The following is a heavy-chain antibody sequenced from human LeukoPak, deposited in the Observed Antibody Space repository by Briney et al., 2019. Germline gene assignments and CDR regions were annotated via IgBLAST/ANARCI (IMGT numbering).Heavy chain of an antibody. CDR3: ATGGPAQYYFDSSGYHY. CDR2: IKPSGGST. D-gene: IGHD3-22*01. V-gene: IGHV1-46*01. J-gene: IGHJ4*02. CDR1: GYTFTSYY. Sequence: AAVKVSCKASGYTFTSYYMHWVRQAPGQGLGWMGIIKPSGGSTSYAQKFQGRVTMTRDTSTSTVYIELSRLRPEDTAVYYCATGGPAQYYFDSSGYHYWGQGTLVTVSS.